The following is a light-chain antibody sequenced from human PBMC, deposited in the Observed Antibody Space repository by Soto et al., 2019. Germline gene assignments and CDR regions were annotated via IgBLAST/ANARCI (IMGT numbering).Light chain of an antibody. V-gene: IGKV2-28*01. CDR1: QSLLHSDGYNY. Sequence: DIVMTQSPLSLPVTPGEPASISCRSSQSLLHSDGYNYLDWYLQKPGQSPQLLIYLGSNRASGVPDRFSGSGSGTDFTLKIRRLEDEDVGVYYCMQALQTPYTFGQGTKLEIK. CDR2: LGS. J-gene: IGKJ2*01. CDR3: MQALQTPYT.